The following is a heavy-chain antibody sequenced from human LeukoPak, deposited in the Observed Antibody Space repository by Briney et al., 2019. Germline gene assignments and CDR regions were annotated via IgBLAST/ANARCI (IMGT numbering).Heavy chain of an antibody. V-gene: IGHV3-33*01. D-gene: IGHD4-17*01. Sequence: GGSLRLSCAASGFIFSSYGMHWVRQAPGKGLEWVAVIWYDGSNKYYADSVKGRSTISRDNIKNTLYLQMNSLRAEDTAVYYCARASINGDELGAFDIWGQGTMVTVSS. CDR2: IWYDGSNK. CDR1: GFIFSSYG. CDR3: ARASINGDELGAFDI. J-gene: IGHJ3*02.